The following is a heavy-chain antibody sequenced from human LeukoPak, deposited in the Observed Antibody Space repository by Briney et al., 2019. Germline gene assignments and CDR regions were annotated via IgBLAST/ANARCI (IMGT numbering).Heavy chain of an antibody. CDR3: ARDDGNYYDSSGYDY. Sequence: ASVKVSCKASGYTFTSYGISWVRQAPGQGLEWMGWISAYNGNTNYAQKLQGRVTMTTDTSTSTAYMELRSLRSDDTAVYYCARDDGNYYDSSGYDYWGQGTLVTVSS. D-gene: IGHD3-22*01. J-gene: IGHJ4*02. V-gene: IGHV1-18*01. CDR1: GYTFTSYG. CDR2: ISAYNGNT.